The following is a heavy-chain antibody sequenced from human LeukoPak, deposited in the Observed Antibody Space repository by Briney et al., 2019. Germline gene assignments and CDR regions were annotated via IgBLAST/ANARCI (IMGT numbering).Heavy chain of an antibody. Sequence: SVKVSCKASGGTFSSYAISWLRQAPGQGLEWMGGIIPIFGTANYAQKFQGRVTITTDESTSTAYMELSSLRSEDTAVCYCAARKRGYSGYMYFDYWGQGTLVTVSS. CDR1: GGTFSSYA. CDR2: IIPIFGTA. J-gene: IGHJ4*02. D-gene: IGHD5-12*01. CDR3: AARKRGYSGYMYFDY. V-gene: IGHV1-69*05.